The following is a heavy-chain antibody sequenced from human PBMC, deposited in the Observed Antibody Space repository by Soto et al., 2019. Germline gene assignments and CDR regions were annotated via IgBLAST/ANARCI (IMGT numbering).Heavy chain of an antibody. Sequence: PGGSLRLSCVASGFTFSGSAMHWVRQASGKGLEWVGRIRSKAYSYATAYAPSVKGRFTISRDDSKNTAYLQMNSLKTEDTAVFYCTRLNDSSGYWYYGMDVWGQGTTVTVSS. D-gene: IGHD3-22*01. V-gene: IGHV3-73*01. J-gene: IGHJ6*02. CDR3: TRLNDSSGYWYYGMDV. CDR2: IRSKAYSYAT. CDR1: GFTFSGSA.